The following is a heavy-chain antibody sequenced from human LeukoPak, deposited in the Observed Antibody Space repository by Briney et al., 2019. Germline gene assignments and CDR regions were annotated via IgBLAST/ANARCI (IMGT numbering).Heavy chain of an antibody. Sequence: SVKVSCKASGGTFSSYAISWVRQAPGQGLEWMGGIIPIFGTANYAQKFQGRVTITADESTSTAYMELSSLRSEDTAVYYCAVVPAAIGYYYYYMDVWGKGTTVTVSS. J-gene: IGHJ6*03. D-gene: IGHD2-2*01. CDR3: AVVPAAIGYYYYYMDV. CDR2: IIPIFGTA. CDR1: GGTFSSYA. V-gene: IGHV1-69*13.